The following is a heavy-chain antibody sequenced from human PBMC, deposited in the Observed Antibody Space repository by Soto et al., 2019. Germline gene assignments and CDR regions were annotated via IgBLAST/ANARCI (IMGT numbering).Heavy chain of an antibody. V-gene: IGHV1-69*01. D-gene: IGHD6-13*01. Sequence: QVQLVQSGAEVKKPGSSVKVSCKASGGTFSSYAISWVRQAPGQGLEWMGGIIPLFGTANYAQKFQGRVTITADESTSTAYMVLSSLRSEDTAVYYCARESAGTGYYGMDVWGQGTTVTVSS. J-gene: IGHJ6*02. CDR3: ARESAGTGYYGMDV. CDR2: IIPLFGTA. CDR1: GGTFSSYA.